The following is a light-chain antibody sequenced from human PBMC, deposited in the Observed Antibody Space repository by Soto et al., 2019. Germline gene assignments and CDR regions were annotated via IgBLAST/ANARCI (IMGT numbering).Light chain of an antibody. J-gene: IGKJ4*01. Sequence: IVMTQSPLSLPVTPGEPASISCRSSQSLLHSNGYNYLDWYLQKPGQSPQLLIYLGSNRASGVPDRFSGSGSGTDFTLKISRVEAEDVGVYYCMQALPTLTFGGGTKVEIK. V-gene: IGKV2-28*01. CDR2: LGS. CDR1: QSLLHSNGYNY. CDR3: MQALPTLT.